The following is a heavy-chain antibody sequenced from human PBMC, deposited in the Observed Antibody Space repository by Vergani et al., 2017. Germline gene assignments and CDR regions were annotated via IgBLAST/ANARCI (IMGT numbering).Heavy chain of an antibody. V-gene: IGHV4-31*11. D-gene: IGHD6-25*01. CDR1: GRSISSGDHC. CDR3: ARDLIENDTYGRSGY. Sequence: QVQLQESGPGVVKPSQTLSLTCAVSGRSISSGDHCWTWIRQRPGKGLEWIGYIFYSGTTYDNPSLRSRLTISVDTSQNQFSLKLRSVTAADTAVYYCARDLIENDTYGRSGYWGPGTLVTVSS. CDR2: IFYSGTT. J-gene: IGHJ1*01.